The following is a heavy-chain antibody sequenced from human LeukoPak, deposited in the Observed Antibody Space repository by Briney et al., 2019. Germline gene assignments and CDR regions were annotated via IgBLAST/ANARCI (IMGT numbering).Heavy chain of an antibody. CDR2: IYYSGST. CDR3: ARVYRVGATIYYFDY. V-gene: IGHV4-59*01. J-gene: IGHJ4*02. Sequence: PSETLSLTCTVSGGSISSYYWSWTRQPPGKGLEWIGYIYYSGSTNYNPSLKSRVTISVDTSKNQFSLKLSSVTAADTAVYYCARVYRVGATIYYFDYWGQGTLVTVSS. D-gene: IGHD1-26*01. CDR1: GGSISSYY.